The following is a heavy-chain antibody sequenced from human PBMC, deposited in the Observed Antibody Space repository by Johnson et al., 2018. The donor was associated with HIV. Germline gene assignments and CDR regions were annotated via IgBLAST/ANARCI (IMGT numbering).Heavy chain of an antibody. D-gene: IGHD3-16*01. Sequence: VQLVESGGGLVQPGGSLRLSCGGSGFSFSIYWLTWVRQAPGKGLEWVANINQDGSEMYYVDSVKGRFTISRDNANNSLYVQMNSLRAEDTAVYYCARGRGALDIWGKGQWSPSLQ. V-gene: IGHV3-7*04. CDR3: ARGRGALDI. CDR2: INQDGSEM. J-gene: IGHJ3*02. CDR1: GFSFSIYW.